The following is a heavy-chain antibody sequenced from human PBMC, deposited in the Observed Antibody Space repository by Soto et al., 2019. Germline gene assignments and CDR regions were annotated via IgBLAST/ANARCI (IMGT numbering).Heavy chain of an antibody. CDR2: ISYSGST. CDR1: GGSIGSHY. J-gene: IGHJ5*02. CDR3: ARRPNWFDP. Sequence: SETLSLTCTVSGGSIGSHYWSWIRQPPGEGLEWIGYISYSGSTNYNPSLKSRVTISVDTSKNQFSLKLSSVTAADTAVYYCARRPNWFDPWGQGTLVTVSS. V-gene: IGHV4-59*11.